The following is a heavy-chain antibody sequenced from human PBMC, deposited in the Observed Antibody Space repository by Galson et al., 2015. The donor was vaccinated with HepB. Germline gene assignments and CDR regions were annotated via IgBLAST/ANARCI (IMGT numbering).Heavy chain of an antibody. CDR2: IYYSGGT. CDR1: GAPMSSDPNF. J-gene: IGHJ6*02. V-gene: IGHV4-39*02. Sequence: ETLSLTCTVSGAPMSSDPNFWVWIRQPPGKGLEWIGTIYYSGGTYYSPSLNPPLKSRATISVHKSNNQFSLKLSSVTAADTAVHYCARDRRDGYNSPYYGMDVWGQGTTVTVSS. D-gene: IGHD5-24*01. CDR3: ARDRRDGYNSPYYGMDV.